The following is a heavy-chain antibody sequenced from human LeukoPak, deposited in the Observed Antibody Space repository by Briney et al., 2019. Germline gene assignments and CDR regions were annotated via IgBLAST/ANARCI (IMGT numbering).Heavy chain of an antibody. D-gene: IGHD2-15*01. CDR1: GGSFSGYY. CDR2: INHSGST. J-gene: IGHJ5*02. V-gene: IGHV4-34*01. CDR3: ARAGRYCSGGSCYPGSNWFDP. Sequence: KPSETLSLTCAVYGGSFSGYYWSWIPQPPGKGLEWIGEINHSGSTNYNPSLKSRVTISVDTSKNQFSLKLSSVTAADTAVYYCARAGRYCSGGSCYPGSNWFDPWGQGTLVTVSS.